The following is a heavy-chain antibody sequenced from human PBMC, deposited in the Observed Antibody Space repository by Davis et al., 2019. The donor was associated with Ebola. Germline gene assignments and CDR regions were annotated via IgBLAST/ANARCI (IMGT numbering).Heavy chain of an antibody. J-gene: IGHJ3*02. D-gene: IGHD6-19*01. Sequence: GESLKISCAASGFTFSSYAMSWVRQAPEKGLEWVSAISGSGGSTYYADSVKGRFTISRDNSKNTLYLQMNSLRAEDTAVYYCAKPRGSGWSSGAFDIWGQGTMVTVSS. CDR1: GFTFSSYA. V-gene: IGHV3-23*01. CDR2: ISGSGGST. CDR3: AKPRGSGWSSGAFDI.